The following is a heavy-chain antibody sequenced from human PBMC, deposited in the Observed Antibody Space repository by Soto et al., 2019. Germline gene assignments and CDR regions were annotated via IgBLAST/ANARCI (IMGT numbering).Heavy chain of an antibody. D-gene: IGHD4-17*01. Sequence: QVQLVQSGAEVKKPGSSVKVSCKASGGTFSSYAISWVRQAPGQGLEWMGGIIPIFGTANYAQKFQGRVTITADQSTSTAYMELSGLRSEDTAVDYWATGGYDCGDADFDYWGQGTLVTVSS. V-gene: IGHV1-69*12. J-gene: IGHJ4*02. CDR2: IIPIFGTA. CDR3: ATGGYDCGDADFDY. CDR1: GGTFSSYA.